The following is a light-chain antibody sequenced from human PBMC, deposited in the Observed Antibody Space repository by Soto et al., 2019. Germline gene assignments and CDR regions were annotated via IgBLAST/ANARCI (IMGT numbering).Light chain of an antibody. CDR1: SSDVGGYNY. V-gene: IGLV2-8*01. Sequence: QSALTQPPSASGSPGQSVTISCTGTSSDVGGYNYVSWYQQHPGKAPKLMIYEVSKRPSGVPDRFSGSKSGNTASLTVSGLQAEDVFVFCCSSYAGIFHFVVFG. J-gene: IGLJ1*01. CDR3: SSYAGIFHFVV. CDR2: EVS.